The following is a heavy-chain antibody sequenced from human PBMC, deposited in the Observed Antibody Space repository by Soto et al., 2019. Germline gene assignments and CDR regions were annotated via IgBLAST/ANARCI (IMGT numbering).Heavy chain of an antibody. CDR1: GYTFTGNY. Sequence: QVQLVQSAAEVKKPGASVKVSCKASGYTFTGNYMHWVRQAPGQGFEWMGWINVNSGGTKYAQKFQGWVTMTRDTSISTAYMELSRLRSDDTAVYYCARGDKLSLYPQLDYWGQGTLVTVSS. CDR2: INVNSGGT. V-gene: IGHV1-2*04. CDR3: ARGDKLSLYPQLDY. D-gene: IGHD3-16*02. J-gene: IGHJ4*02.